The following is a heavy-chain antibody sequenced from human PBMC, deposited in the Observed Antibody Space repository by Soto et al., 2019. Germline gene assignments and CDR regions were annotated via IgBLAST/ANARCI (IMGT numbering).Heavy chain of an antibody. CDR1: GGSFSGYY. J-gene: IGHJ5*02. V-gene: IGHV4-34*01. D-gene: IGHD4-17*01. CDR2: IHHSGST. Sequence: QVQLQQWGAGLLKPSETLSLTCAVYGGSFSGYYWSWIRQPPGKGLEWIGEIHHSGSTNYNPSLKSRVTLSVDTSKNQFSLTLSSVTAADTAVYYCARYLRGVTTVTTSWFDPWGQGTLVTVSS. CDR3: ARYLRGVTTVTTSWFDP.